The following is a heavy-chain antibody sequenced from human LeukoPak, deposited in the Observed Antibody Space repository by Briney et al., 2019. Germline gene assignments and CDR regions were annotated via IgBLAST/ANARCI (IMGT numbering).Heavy chain of an antibody. CDR3: AKDRSTYYYDSSGYYPDAFDI. CDR1: GFSFSSYG. D-gene: IGHD3-22*01. V-gene: IGHV3-30*18. CDR2: ISYDGNNK. J-gene: IGHJ3*02. Sequence: GGSLRLSCAASGFSFSSYGIHWVRQAPGKGLEWVAVISYDGNNKYYADSVKGRFTISGDNSKNTLYLQMNSLRAEDTAVYYCAKDRSTYYYDSSGYYPDAFDIWGQGTMVTVSS.